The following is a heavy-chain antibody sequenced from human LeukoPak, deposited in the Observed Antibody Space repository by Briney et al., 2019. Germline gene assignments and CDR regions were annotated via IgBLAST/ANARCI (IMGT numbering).Heavy chain of an antibody. CDR2: IYTSGST. D-gene: IGHD1-14*01. V-gene: IGHV4-4*07. CDR1: GGSISSYY. CDR3: ARDSHHYPGIDY. Sequence: SETLSLTCTVSGGSISSYYWSWIRQPAGKGLEWIGRIYTSGSTNYNPSLKRRVTMSLDTSKNQFSLKLSSVTAADTAVYYCARDSHHYPGIDYWGQGTLVTVSS. J-gene: IGHJ4*02.